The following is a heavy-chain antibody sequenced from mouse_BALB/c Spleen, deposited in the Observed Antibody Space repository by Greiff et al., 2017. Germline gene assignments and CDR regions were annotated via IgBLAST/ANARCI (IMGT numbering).Heavy chain of an antibody. D-gene: IGHD1-2*01. CDR3: ARGVLRLPFAY. CDR1: GFTFSSFG. V-gene: IGHV5-17*02. J-gene: IGHJ3*01. CDR2: ISSGSSTI. Sequence: DVQLVESGGGLVQPGGSRKLSCAASGFTFSSFGMHWVRQAPEKGLEWVAYISSGSSTIYYADTVKGRFTISRDNPKNTLFLQMTSLRSEDTAMYYCARGVLRLPFAYWGQGTLVTVSA.